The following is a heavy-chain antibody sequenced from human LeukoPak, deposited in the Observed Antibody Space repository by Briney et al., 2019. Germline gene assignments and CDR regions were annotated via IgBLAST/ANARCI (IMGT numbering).Heavy chain of an antibody. Sequence: GGSLRLSCAASEFTFSSYAMSWVRQAPGKGLEWVSAISGSGGSTYYADSVKGRFTISRDNSKNTLYLQVNSLRAEDTAVYYCAGVTGDSGYDTVYYYGMDVWGQGTTVTVSS. CDR2: ISGSGGST. J-gene: IGHJ6*02. V-gene: IGHV3-23*01. D-gene: IGHD5-12*01. CDR3: AGVTGDSGYDTVYYYGMDV. CDR1: EFTFSSYA.